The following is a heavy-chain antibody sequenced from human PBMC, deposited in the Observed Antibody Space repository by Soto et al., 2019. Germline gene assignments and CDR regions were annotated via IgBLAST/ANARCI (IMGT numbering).Heavy chain of an antibody. CDR2: IDPSDSYT. Sequence: PGESLKISCKGSGYSFTSYWISWVRQMPGKGLEWMGRIDPSDSYTNYSPSFQGHVTISADKSISTAYLQWSSLKASDTAMYYCARRSQSDIVVVPKYGMDVWGQGTTVTVSS. V-gene: IGHV5-10-1*01. CDR1: GYSFTSYW. J-gene: IGHJ6*02. CDR3: ARRSQSDIVVVPKYGMDV. D-gene: IGHD2-2*01.